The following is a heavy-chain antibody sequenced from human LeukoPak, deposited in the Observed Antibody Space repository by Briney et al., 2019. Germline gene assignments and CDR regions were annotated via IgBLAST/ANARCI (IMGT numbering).Heavy chain of an antibody. D-gene: IGHD1-26*01. Sequence: GGSLRLSCAASGFTFSHYWMTWVRQAPGKGLEWVAQINQDGSEEYYMDSVKARFTISRDNAKNSVFLQMNSLRAEDTAVYYCARDPYSGSYYAYYYYYMDVWGKGTTVTVSS. CDR2: INQDGSEE. J-gene: IGHJ6*03. CDR3: ARDPYSGSYYAYYYYYMDV. CDR1: GFTFSHYW. V-gene: IGHV3-7*01.